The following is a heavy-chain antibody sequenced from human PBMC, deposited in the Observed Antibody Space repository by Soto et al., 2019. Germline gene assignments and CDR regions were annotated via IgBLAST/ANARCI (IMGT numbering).Heavy chain of an antibody. CDR1: VGTFSSCA. CDR2: ISPIFGTA. CDR3: ARAYSSSHYYYYGMDV. J-gene: IGHJ6*02. Sequence: ASVQVSCKASVGTFSSCAISWVRQAPGEGREWMGGISPIFGTANYAQKFQGRVTITADGSTSTAYMHLSSLRSEGTAVDYGARAYSSSHYYYYGMDVWGQGTPVTVSS. D-gene: IGHD6-13*01. V-gene: IGHV1-69*13.